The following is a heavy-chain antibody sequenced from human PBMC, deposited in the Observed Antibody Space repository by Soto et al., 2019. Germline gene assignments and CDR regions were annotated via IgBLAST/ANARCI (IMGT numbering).Heavy chain of an antibody. D-gene: IGHD3-9*01. CDR3: ARGRVMTGYYADFDY. V-gene: IGHV4-59*08. J-gene: IGHJ4*02. Sequence: SETLSLTCTVSGGSISSYYWSWILQPPGKGLEWIGYIYYSGSTNYNPSLKSRVTISVDTSKNQFSLKLSSVTAADTAVYYCARGRVMTGYYADFDYWGQGTLVTVSS. CDR2: IYYSGST. CDR1: GGSISSYY.